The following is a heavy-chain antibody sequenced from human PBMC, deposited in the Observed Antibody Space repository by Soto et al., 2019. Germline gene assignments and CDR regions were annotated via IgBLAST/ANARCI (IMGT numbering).Heavy chain of an antibody. CDR3: ARGGPRDGYRDLDY. V-gene: IGHV3-23*01. CDR2: ITHSSDGS. Sequence: EVQLLESGGDLVQPGGSLRLSCAASGFTFPTYAMTWVRRAPGKGLEWVSTITHSSDGSYYADSVMGRFTISRDNSKNTLYLQMSGLRAEDTAVYYCARGGPRDGYRDLDYWAQGTQVTVSS. J-gene: IGHJ4*02. CDR1: GFTFPTYA. D-gene: IGHD5-18*01.